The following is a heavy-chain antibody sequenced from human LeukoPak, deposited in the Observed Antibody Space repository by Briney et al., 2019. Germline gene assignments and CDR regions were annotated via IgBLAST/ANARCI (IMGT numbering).Heavy chain of an antibody. Sequence: GGSLRLSCVASGSTFSSYSMNWVRQAPGKGLEWVSSISSSSSYIYYADSVKGRFTISRDNAKNSLYLQMNSLRAEDTAVYYCARDIVVVVAALRSQAFDIWGQGTMVTVSS. CDR1: GSTFSSYS. CDR2: ISSSSSYI. D-gene: IGHD2-15*01. J-gene: IGHJ3*02. V-gene: IGHV3-21*01. CDR3: ARDIVVVVAALRSQAFDI.